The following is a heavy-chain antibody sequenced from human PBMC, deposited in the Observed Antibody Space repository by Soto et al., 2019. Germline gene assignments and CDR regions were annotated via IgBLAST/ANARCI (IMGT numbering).Heavy chain of an antibody. CDR3: ARGALPWIQLWQHSAFDY. D-gene: IGHD5-18*01. V-gene: IGHV1-69*13. CDR1: GGTFSRYA. Sequence: SVKVSCKASGGTFSRYAISWVRQAPGQGLEWMGGIIPIFGTANYAQKFQGRVTITADESTSTAYMELSSLRSEDTAVYYCARGALPWIQLWQHSAFDYWGQGTLVTVSS. J-gene: IGHJ4*02. CDR2: IIPIFGTA.